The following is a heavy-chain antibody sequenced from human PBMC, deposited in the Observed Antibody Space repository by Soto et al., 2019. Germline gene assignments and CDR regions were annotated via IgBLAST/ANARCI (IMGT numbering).Heavy chain of an antibody. D-gene: IGHD3-10*01. CDR1: GFTFSSYA. CDR3: ARAFGELLYYYYGMDV. V-gene: IGHV3-30*04. J-gene: IGHJ6*02. CDR2: ISYDGSNK. Sequence: GRSLRLSCAASGFTFSSYAMHWVRQAPGKGLEWVAVISYDGSNKYYADSVKGRFTISRDNSKNTLYLQMNSLRAEDTAVYYCARAFGELLYYYYGMDVWGQGTTVTVSS.